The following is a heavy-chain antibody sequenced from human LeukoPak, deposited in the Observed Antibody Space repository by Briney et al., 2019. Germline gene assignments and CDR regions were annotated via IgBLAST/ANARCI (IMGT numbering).Heavy chain of an antibody. CDR2: MNPNSGNT. J-gene: IGHJ6*03. CDR3: ARRADCSGGSCYHYYYYYMDV. D-gene: IGHD2-15*01. CDR1: GYTFTSYD. V-gene: IGHV1-8*01. Sequence: ASVKVSCKASGYTFTSYDINWVRQATGQGLEWMGWMNPNSGNTGYAQKFQGRVTMTRNTSISTAYMELSSLRSEDTAVYYCARRADCSGGSCYHYYYYYMDVWGKGTTVTISS.